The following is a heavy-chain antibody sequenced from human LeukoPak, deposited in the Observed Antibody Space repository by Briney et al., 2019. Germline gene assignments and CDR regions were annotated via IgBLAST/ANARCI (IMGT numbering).Heavy chain of an antibody. J-gene: IGHJ4*02. V-gene: IGHV3-11*01. Sequence: GGSLRLSCAASGFTFRDYYMHWVRQAPGKGLEWISYISNNGDTIYYADSVKGRFTISRDNAKNSLFLQMNSLSAEDTAVYYCAKEGLAVSFDYWGQGTLVTVSS. CDR1: GFTFRDYY. CDR3: AKEGLAVSFDY. D-gene: IGHD6-19*01. CDR2: ISNNGDTI.